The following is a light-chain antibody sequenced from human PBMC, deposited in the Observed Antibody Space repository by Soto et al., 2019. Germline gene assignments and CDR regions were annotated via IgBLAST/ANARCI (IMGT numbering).Light chain of an antibody. CDR3: SSYTNNSTLDV. J-gene: IGLJ2*01. V-gene: IGLV2-14*01. CDR1: SSDVGGYNF. Sequence: QSALTQPASVSGSPGQSITISCTGPSSDVGGYNFVSWYRQDPDKAPQVMIYDVSSRPSGVSNRFCGSKSANTASLTISGLQAEDEADYYCSSYTNNSTLDVFGGGTKLTVL. CDR2: DVS.